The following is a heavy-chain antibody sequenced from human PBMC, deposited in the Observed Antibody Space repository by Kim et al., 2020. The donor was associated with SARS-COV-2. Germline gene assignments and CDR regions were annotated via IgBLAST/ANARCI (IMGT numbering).Heavy chain of an antibody. CDR2: ISAYNGNT. J-gene: IGHJ4*02. Sequence: ASVKVSCKASGYTFTSYGISWVRQAPGQGLEWMGWISAYNGNTNYAQKLQGRVTMTTDTSTSTAYMELRSLRSDDTAVYYCARALRYFDWTYPIDYWGQGPLVTVSS. V-gene: IGHV1-18*04. CDR1: GYTFTSYG. D-gene: IGHD3-9*01. CDR3: ARALRYFDWTYPIDY.